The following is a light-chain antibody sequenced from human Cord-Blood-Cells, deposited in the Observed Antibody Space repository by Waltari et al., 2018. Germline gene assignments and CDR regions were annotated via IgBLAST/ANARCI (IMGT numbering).Light chain of an antibody. CDR3: QQYNNWPGT. J-gene: IGKJ1*01. CDR2: GAS. Sequence: EIVMTQSPATLSVSPGERVTLSCRASQSVSSNLAWYQQKPGQAPRLLIYGASTRATGIPARFSGSGSWTEFTLTISSLQSEDFAVYYCQQYNNWPGTFGQGTKVEIK. CDR1: QSVSSN. V-gene: IGKV3-15*01.